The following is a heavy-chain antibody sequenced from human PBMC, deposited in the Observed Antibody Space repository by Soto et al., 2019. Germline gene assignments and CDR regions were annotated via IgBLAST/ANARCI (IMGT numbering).Heavy chain of an antibody. CDR1: GGTFSSYT. J-gene: IGHJ5*02. V-gene: IGHV1-69*02. CDR3: ARAPSPYSSSWYDWFDP. CDR2: IIPILGIA. Sequence: GASVNVSCKASGGTFSSYTISWVRQAPGQGLEWMGRIIPILGIANYAQKFQGRVTITGDKSTSTAYMELSSLRSEDTAVYYCARAPSPYSSSWYDWFDPWGQGTLVTVSS. D-gene: IGHD6-13*01.